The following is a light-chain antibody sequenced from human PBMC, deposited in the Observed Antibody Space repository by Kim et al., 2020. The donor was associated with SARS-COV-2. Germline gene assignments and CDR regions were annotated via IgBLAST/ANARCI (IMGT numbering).Light chain of an antibody. CDR3: QQSDNLPRT. J-gene: IGKJ3*01. Sequence: ASVGDRVTITCQASQDIKKYLTWYQQKPGKAPKLLIYDASNLEVGVPSRFSGSGSGTHFTLTISGLQPVDVATYYCQQSDNLPRTFGPGTKVDIK. CDR2: DAS. CDR1: QDIKKY. V-gene: IGKV1-33*01.